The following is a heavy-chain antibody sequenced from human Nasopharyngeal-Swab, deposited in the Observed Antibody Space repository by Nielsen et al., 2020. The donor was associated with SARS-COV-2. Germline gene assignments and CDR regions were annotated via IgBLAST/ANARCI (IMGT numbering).Heavy chain of an antibody. CDR3: AREFTMVRGVIINAFDI. V-gene: IGHV1-3*01. CDR2: INAGNGNT. Sequence: ASVKVSCKASGYTFTSYAMHWVRQAPGQRLEWMGWINAGNGNTKYSQKFQGRVTTTRDTSASTAYMELSSLRSEDTAVYYCAREFTMVRGVIINAFDIWGQGTMVTVSS. CDR1: GYTFTSYA. D-gene: IGHD3-10*01. J-gene: IGHJ3*02.